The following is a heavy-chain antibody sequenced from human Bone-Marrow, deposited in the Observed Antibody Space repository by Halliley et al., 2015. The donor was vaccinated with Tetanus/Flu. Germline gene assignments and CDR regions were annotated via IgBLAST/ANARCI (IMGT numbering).Heavy chain of an antibody. D-gene: IGHD3-10*01. CDR2: VSHSGNT. CDR1: GGSIRSYY. J-gene: IGHJ4*02. Sequence: LRLSCTVSGGSIRSYYWSWIRQPPGKGLEWIGYVSHSGNTNYKPSPKSRVTISIDTSKNQFSLKVSSVTAADTAVYYCARSDYGSAVSLHDWGQGTLVTVSS. V-gene: IGHV4-59*01. CDR3: ARSDYGSAVSLHD.